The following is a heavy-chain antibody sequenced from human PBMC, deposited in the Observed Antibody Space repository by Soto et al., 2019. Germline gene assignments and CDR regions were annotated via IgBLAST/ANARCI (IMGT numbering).Heavy chain of an antibody. CDR2: IIPNIGNA. J-gene: IGHJ4*02. CDR3: AREQDGGLDY. D-gene: IGHD4-17*01. V-gene: IGHV1-69*13. CDR1: GYTFTIYG. Sequence: ASVKVSCASPGYTFTIYGIIWVRQAHGQGLEWMGGIIPNIGNANYAQKLQGRVTMTADESTSTAYMELSSLRSEDTDVYYCAREQDGGLDYWGQGTLVTVSS.